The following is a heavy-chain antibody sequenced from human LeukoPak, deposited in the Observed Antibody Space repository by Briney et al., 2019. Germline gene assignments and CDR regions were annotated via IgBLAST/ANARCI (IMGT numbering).Heavy chain of an antibody. CDR3: ARLDTTVTLFDY. CDR1: GVSISSYY. D-gene: IGHD4-17*01. Sequence: PSETLSLTCTVSGVSISSYYWSWIRQPPGKGLEWIGYIYYSGSTNYNPSLKSRVTISVDTSKNHFSLKLSSVTAADTAVYYCARLDTTVTLFDYWGQGTLVSVSS. J-gene: IGHJ4*02. V-gene: IGHV4-59*08. CDR2: IYYSGST.